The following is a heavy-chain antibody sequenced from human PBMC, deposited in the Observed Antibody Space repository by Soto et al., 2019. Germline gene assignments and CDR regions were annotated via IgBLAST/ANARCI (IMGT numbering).Heavy chain of an antibody. J-gene: IGHJ4*02. CDR2: ISGSGGST. CDR3: AKVSERRRGYSYGCFDY. Sequence: GGSLRLSCAASGFTFSSYAMSWVRQAPGKGLEWVSAISGSGGSTYYADSVKGRFTISRDNSTNTLYLQMNSLRAEDTAVYYCAKVSERRRGYSYGCFDYWGQGTLVTVSS. V-gene: IGHV3-23*01. CDR1: GFTFSSYA. D-gene: IGHD5-18*01.